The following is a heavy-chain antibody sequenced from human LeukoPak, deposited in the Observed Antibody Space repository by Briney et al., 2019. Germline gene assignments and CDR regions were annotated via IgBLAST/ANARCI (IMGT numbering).Heavy chain of an antibody. CDR2: IFYSGTT. CDR1: GGSISSYY. Sequence: SETLSLTCTVSGGSISSYYWNWIRQPPGKGLEWIGYIFYSGTTNYNPSLKSRVSMSVDTSKNQFSLKLSSVTAADTAVYYCAREGLLWFGELYDYWGQGTLVTVSS. V-gene: IGHV4-59*01. D-gene: IGHD3-10*01. CDR3: AREGLLWFGELYDY. J-gene: IGHJ4*02.